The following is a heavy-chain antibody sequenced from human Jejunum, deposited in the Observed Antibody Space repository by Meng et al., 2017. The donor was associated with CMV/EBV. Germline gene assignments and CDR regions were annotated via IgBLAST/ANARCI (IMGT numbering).Heavy chain of an antibody. D-gene: IGHD3-9*01. J-gene: IGHJ4*02. CDR1: GFTVSSKY. CDR2: IYSGGST. V-gene: IGHV3-66*01. Sequence: VQWVGSGGGLVQPGGSLRLSCAASGFTVSSKYMSWVRQAPGKGLEWVSVIYSGGSTYYADSVKGRFTISRDNSKNTLYLQMNSLRAEDTAVYYCARERDTSGYILAYWGQGTLVTVSS. CDR3: ARERDTSGYILAY.